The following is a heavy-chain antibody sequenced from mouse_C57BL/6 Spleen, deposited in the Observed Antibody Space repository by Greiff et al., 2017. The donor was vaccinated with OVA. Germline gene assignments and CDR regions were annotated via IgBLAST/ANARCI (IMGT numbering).Heavy chain of an antibody. J-gene: IGHJ4*01. V-gene: IGHV10-1*01. D-gene: IGHD1-1*01. Sequence: EVQRVESGGGLVQPKGSLKLSCAASGFSFNTYAMNWVRQAPGKGLEWVARIRSKSNNYATYYADSVKDRFTISRDDSESMLYLQMNNLKTEDTAMYYCVREYYGSFAMDYWGQGTSVTVSS. CDR1: GFSFNTYA. CDR2: IRSKSNNYAT. CDR3: VREYYGSFAMDY.